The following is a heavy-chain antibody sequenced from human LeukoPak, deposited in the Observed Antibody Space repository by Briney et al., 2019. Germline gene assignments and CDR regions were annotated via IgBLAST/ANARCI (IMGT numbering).Heavy chain of an antibody. Sequence: PSETLPLTCAVSGGSISSGGYSWSWIRQPPGKGLEWIGYIYHSGSTYYNPSLKSRVTISVDRSKNQFSLKLSSVTAADTAVYYCARAPSGSYYAFDYWGQGTLVTVSS. J-gene: IGHJ4*02. V-gene: IGHV4-30-2*01. D-gene: IGHD1-26*01. CDR3: ARAPSGSYYAFDY. CDR1: GGSISSGGYS. CDR2: IYHSGST.